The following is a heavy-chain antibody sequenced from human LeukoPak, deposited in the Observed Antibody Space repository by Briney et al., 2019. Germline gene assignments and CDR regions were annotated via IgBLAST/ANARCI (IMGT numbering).Heavy chain of an antibody. CDR1: GFTFVTYA. CDR2: IGNSGSDT. D-gene: IGHD2-15*01. Sequence: PGGSLRLSCAASGFTFVTYAMSWVRQAPGKGLEWVATIGNSGSDTYYTDSVKGRFTISRDNSKNTLYPQMNILTAEDTAVYYCAQRYYYLNYWGQGTLVTVSS. J-gene: IGHJ4*02. V-gene: IGHV3-23*05. CDR3: AQRYYYLNY.